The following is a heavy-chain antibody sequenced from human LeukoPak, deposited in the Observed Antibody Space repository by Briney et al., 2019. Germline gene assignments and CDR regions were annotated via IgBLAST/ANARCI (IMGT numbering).Heavy chain of an antibody. V-gene: IGHV3-23*01. D-gene: IGHD6-13*01. CDR2: SGTDGDT. J-gene: IGHJ4*02. Sequence: SGGSLRLSCAASGFTFSSSAMNWVRQAPGKGLEWVSASGTDGDTYYAASVKGRFTISRDNSKNTLYLQMTSLRAEDTAIYYCAKKTPGTHPFDYWGQGTLVTVSP. CDR1: GFTFSSSA. CDR3: AKKTPGTHPFDY.